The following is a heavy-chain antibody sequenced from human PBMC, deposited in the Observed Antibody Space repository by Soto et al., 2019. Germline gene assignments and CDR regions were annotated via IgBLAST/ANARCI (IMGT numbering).Heavy chain of an antibody. J-gene: IGHJ4*02. CDR2: INPNSGGT. Sequence: APVKVSCKASGYTFTGQYIHWVRQAPGQGLEWMGWINPNSGGTNYAQKFQGWVTMTRDTSISTAYMELSRLRSDDTAVYYCARGYCSSTSCHFDYWGQGTLVTVSS. CDR1: GYTFTGQY. D-gene: IGHD2-2*01. V-gene: IGHV1-2*04. CDR3: ARGYCSSTSCHFDY.